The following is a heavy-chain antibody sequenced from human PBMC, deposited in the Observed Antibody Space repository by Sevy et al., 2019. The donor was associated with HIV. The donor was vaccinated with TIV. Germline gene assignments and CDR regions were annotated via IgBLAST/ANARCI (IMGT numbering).Heavy chain of an antibody. D-gene: IGHD2-2*01. CDR1: GFTFSSYA. CDR2: ISGSGGST. CDR3: AKDPGYIVLVPVADDY. J-gene: IGHJ4*02. V-gene: IGHV3-23*01. Sequence: GGSLRLSCAASGFTFSSYAMSWVRQAPGKGLEWVSAISGSGGSTYYADSVKGRFTISRDNSKNTLYLQMNSLRAEDTAVYYCAKDPGYIVLVPVADDYWGQGTLVTVSS.